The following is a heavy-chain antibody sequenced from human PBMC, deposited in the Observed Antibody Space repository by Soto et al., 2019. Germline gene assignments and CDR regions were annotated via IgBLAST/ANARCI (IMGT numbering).Heavy chain of an antibody. D-gene: IGHD1-26*01. V-gene: IGHV3-48*02. Sequence: EVQLVESGGGLVQPGGSLRLSCAASGFTFSSYSMNWVRQAPGKGLEWVSYISSSSSTIYYADSVKGRFTISRDNAKNSLYLQTNSLRDEDTAVYYCARDRWESPWPFDYWGQGTLVTVSS. CDR2: ISSSSSTI. J-gene: IGHJ4*02. CDR1: GFTFSSYS. CDR3: ARDRWESPWPFDY.